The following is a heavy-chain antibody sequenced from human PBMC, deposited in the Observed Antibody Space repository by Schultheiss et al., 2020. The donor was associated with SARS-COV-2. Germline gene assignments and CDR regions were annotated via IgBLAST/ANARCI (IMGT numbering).Heavy chain of an antibody. D-gene: IGHD5/OR15-5a*01. V-gene: IGHV1-18*01. CDR2: ISAYNGNT. J-gene: IGHJ2*01. CDR3: ARAPSTLGWYFDL. CDR1: GYTFTSYD. Sequence: ASVKVSCKASGYTFTSYDINWVRQATGQGLEWMGWISAYNGNTNYAQKLQGRVTMTTDTSTSTAYMELRSLRSDDTAVYYCARAPSTLGWYFDLWGRGTLVTVSS.